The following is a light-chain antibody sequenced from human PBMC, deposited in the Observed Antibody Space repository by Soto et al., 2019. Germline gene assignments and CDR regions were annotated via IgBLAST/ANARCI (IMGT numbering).Light chain of an antibody. CDR1: QSLSVNS. V-gene: IGKV3-20*01. CDR3: HQYGSAPYT. Sequence: EIVLTQSPGTLSLSPGERATLSCRASQSLSVNSLAWYQQKPGQSPRLLIYSASRTAFVIPDRFSGSASGTDFTLTIVRLEPEDSAVYFCHQYGSAPYTFGQGTRLEIK. CDR2: SAS. J-gene: IGKJ2*01.